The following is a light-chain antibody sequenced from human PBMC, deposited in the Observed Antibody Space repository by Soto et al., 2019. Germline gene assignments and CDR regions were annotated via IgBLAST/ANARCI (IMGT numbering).Light chain of an antibody. J-gene: IGKJ1*01. Sequence: IVLTQSPGTLSLSPGDRATLSCRASQSVPSNYLAWYQQKPGQAPRLLIFGASTRAIGIPDRFRGSGSGTDFTLTISRLEPADFAVYYCQQYDNSRWTFGQGTKVDIK. V-gene: IGKV3-20*01. CDR1: QSVPSNY. CDR2: GAS. CDR3: QQYDNSRWT.